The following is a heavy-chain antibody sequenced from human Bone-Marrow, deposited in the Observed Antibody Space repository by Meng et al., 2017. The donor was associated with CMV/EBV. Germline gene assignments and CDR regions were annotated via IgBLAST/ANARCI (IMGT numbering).Heavy chain of an antibody. D-gene: IGHD6-19*01. V-gene: IGHV3-7*01. CDR2: IQQDGSTK. Sequence: GGSLRLSCVASGFIFSDYRMSWVRQAPGKGLEWVSNIQQDGSTKNYVGSVKGRFTISRDNLRNSVYLQMNSLRDEESAVYYCARGIGLGYWGQGTMVTVSS. J-gene: IGHJ4*02. CDR3: ARGIGLGY. CDR1: GFIFSDYR.